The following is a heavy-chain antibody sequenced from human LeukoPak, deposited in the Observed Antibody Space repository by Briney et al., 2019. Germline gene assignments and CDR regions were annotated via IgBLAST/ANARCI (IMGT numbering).Heavy chain of an antibody. Sequence: SETLSLTCAVYGGSFSGYYWNWIRQPPGKGLEWIGEINHSGSTNYNPSLKSRVTLSVDTSKNQFSLKLSSVTAADTAVYYCARGYCSGGSCLYWDYWGQGTLVTVSS. V-gene: IGHV4-34*01. D-gene: IGHD2-15*01. CDR2: INHSGST. CDR1: GGSFSGYY. J-gene: IGHJ4*02. CDR3: ARGYCSGGSCLYWDY.